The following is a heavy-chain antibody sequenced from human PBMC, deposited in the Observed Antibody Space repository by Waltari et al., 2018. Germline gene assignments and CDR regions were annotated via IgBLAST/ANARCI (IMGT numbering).Heavy chain of an antibody. Sequence: QVQLQESGPGLVKPSETLSLTCTVSGGSISSYYWSWIRQPPGKGLEWIGYIYYSGRTNYNPSLKSRVTISVDTSKNQFSLKLSSVTAADTAVYYCARDRGELLNYFDYWGQGTLVTVSS. J-gene: IGHJ4*02. D-gene: IGHD1-26*01. CDR3: ARDRGELLNYFDY. CDR1: GGSISSYY. CDR2: IYYSGRT. V-gene: IGHV4-59*01.